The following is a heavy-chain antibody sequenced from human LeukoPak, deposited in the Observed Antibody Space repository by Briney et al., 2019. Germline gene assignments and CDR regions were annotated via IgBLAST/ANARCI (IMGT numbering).Heavy chain of an antibody. J-gene: IGHJ3*02. CDR1: GGTFSSYA. V-gene: IGHV1-69*04. CDR2: IIPILGIA. CDR3: ASGLVVSAGPRWRAFDI. Sequence: ASVKVSCKASGGTFSSYAISWVRQAPGQGLEWMGRIIPILGIANYAQKFLGRVTITADESTTTAYMDLSSLRSEDTAVYFCASGLVVSAGPRWRAFDIWGQGTMVTVSS. D-gene: IGHD2-2*01.